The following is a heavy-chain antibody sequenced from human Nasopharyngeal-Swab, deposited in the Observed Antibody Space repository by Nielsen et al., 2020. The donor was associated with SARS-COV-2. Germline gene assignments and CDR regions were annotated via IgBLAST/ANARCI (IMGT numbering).Heavy chain of an antibody. CDR3: ARGIGYHEFWSGYIDY. CDR2: ISTTGGGA. V-gene: IGHV1-46*01. CDR1: GYTFISYY. Sequence: ASVQVSCKASGYTFISYYIHWVRQAPGEGLAWMGVISTTGGGARYAQKFQGRVTMTSDASTSTVYMELSSLRSEDTAVYYCARGIGYHEFWSGYIDYWGQGTLVTVSS. D-gene: IGHD3-3*01. J-gene: IGHJ4*02.